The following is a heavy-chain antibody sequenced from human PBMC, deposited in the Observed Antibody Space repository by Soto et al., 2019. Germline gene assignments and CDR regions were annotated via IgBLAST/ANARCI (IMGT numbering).Heavy chain of an antibody. CDR1: GYTFTSYP. Sequence: ASVKASCKASGYTFTSYPIHWLLQAPGQRLEWMGWINAGNGNTKYSQKFQGRVTIARDTSASTAYMELSSLRSEDTAVYYCARGDYHDRNDYYPLAYWGQGALVTVYS. CDR3: ARGDYHDRNDYYPLAY. CDR2: INAGNGNT. J-gene: IGHJ4*02. D-gene: IGHD3-22*01. V-gene: IGHV1-3*01.